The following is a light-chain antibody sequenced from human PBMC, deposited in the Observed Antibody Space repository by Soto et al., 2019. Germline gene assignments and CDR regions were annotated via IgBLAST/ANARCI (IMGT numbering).Light chain of an antibody. CDR3: SSFTGTTSLDV. J-gene: IGLJ1*01. CDR2: GVS. V-gene: IGLV2-14*03. Sequence: QSALTQPASVSGSPGRSITISCTGTSSDVGAYKYVSWYQQHPGKVPKLIIYGVSNRPSGVSNRFSGSKSGNTAFLTISGLQPEEEADYYCSSFTGTTSLDVLGTAKKVTV. CDR1: SSDVGAYKY.